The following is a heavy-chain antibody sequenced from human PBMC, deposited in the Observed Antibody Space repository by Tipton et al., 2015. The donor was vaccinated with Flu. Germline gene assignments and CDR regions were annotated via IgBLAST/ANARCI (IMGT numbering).Heavy chain of an antibody. CDR1: GGSMSSFY. CDR3: ARGSGSGTYVIFYF. D-gene: IGHD3-10*01. Sequence: TLSLTCTASGGSMSSFYWSWIRQPAGKGLEWVGRIYASGSTNYNPSLKSRLTMSVDTSKNQFSLKLSSVTAADTAVYYCARGSGSGTYVIFYFWGQGTLVTVSS. CDR2: IYASGST. V-gene: IGHV4-4*07. J-gene: IGHJ4*02.